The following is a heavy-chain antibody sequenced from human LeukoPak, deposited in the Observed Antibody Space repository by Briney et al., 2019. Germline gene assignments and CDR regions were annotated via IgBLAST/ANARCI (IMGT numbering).Heavy chain of an antibody. Sequence: PGGSLRLSCTTSGFTFSNYAMNWGRQAPGKGREWGSGINGRGDSTVYADAVKGRFTISRDNFKSTLYLQMNSLIVEDTAGYYCAKDQGSGHGAYTWGTFDFWGLETLVTVSS. D-gene: IGHD4/OR15-4a*01. CDR1: GFTFSNYA. CDR2: INGRGDST. CDR3: AKDQGSGHGAYTWGTFDF. V-gene: IGHV3-23*01. J-gene: IGHJ4*01.